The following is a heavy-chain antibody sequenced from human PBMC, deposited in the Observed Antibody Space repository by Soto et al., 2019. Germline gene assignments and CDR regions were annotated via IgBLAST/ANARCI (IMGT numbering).Heavy chain of an antibody. CDR3: ARRVNWGYDRRDAFDI. V-gene: IGHV4-4*02. J-gene: IGHJ3*02. CDR1: SGSISSSNW. Sequence: SETLSLTCAVSSGSISSSNWWSWVRQPPGKGLEWIGEIYHSGSTNYNPSLKSRVTISVDKSKNQFSLKLSSVTAADTAVYYCARRVNWGYDRRDAFDIWGQGTMVTVSS. D-gene: IGHD5-12*01. CDR2: IYHSGST.